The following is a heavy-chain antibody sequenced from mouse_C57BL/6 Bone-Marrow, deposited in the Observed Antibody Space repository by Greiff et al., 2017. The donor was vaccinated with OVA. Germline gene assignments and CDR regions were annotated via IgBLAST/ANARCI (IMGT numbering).Heavy chain of an antibody. V-gene: IGHV3-6*01. CDR3: ARVGKGLHYYYAMDY. Sequence: VQLKESGPGLVKPSQSLSLTCSVAGYSITSGYYWNWIRQFPGNKLEWMGYISYDGSNNYNPSLKNRISITRDTSKNQFFLKLNSVTTEDTATYYCARVGKGLHYYYAMDYWGQGTSVTVSS. D-gene: IGHD1-1*01. J-gene: IGHJ4*01. CDR1: GYSITSGYY. CDR2: ISYDGSN.